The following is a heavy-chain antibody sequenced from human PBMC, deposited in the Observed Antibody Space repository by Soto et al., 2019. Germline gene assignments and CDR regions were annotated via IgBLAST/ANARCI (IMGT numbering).Heavy chain of an antibody. V-gene: IGHV4-39*07. D-gene: IGHD6-13*01. CDR2: IYYSGST. CDR3: ASSSWYRFDY. J-gene: IGHJ4*02. CDR1: GGSISSSSYY. Sequence: SETLSLTCTVSGGSISSSSYYWGWIRQPPGKGLEWIGSIYYSGSTYYNPSLKSRVTISVDTSKNQFSLKLSSVTAADTAVYYCASSSWYRFDYWGQGTLVTVSS.